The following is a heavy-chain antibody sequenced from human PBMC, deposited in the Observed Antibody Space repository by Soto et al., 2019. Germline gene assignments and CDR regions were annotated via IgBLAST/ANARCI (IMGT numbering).Heavy chain of an antibody. CDR1: GFTFSSYA. Sequence: QVQLVESGGGVVQPGRSLRLSCAASGFTFSSYAMHWVRQAPGKGLEWVALISYEGSNKYYADSVKGRFTISTDNSKNTLYLQMNSLRAADTAPYYWARDRAAGTYPSGMDVWGQGTTVTVSS. V-gene: IGHV3-30-3*01. D-gene: IGHD6-13*01. J-gene: IGHJ6*02. CDR3: ARDRAAGTYPSGMDV. CDR2: ISYEGSNK.